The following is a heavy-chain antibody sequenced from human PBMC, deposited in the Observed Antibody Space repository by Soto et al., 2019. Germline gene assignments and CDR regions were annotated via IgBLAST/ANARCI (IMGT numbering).Heavy chain of an antibody. V-gene: IGHV1-24*01. CDR3: ATIRCYMTIGYCTLSGFDP. CDR2: FDPEDGET. CDR1: GYTLTELS. D-gene: IGHD2-8*01. Sequence: GASVKVSCKVSGYTLTELSMHWVRQAPGKGLEWMGGFDPEDGETIYAQKFQGRVTMTEDTSTDTAYMELSSLRSEDTAVYYCATIRCYMTIGYCTLSGFDPWGQGTLVTVSS. J-gene: IGHJ5*02.